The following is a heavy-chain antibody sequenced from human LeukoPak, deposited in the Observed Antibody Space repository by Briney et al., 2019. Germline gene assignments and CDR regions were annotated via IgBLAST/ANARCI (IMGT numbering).Heavy chain of an antibody. CDR3: SRGEVDGPDFDY. CDR1: GYTFTGYY. Sequence: ASVKVSCKASGYTFTGYYMHWVRQAPGQGLEWMGWINPNSVTNYAQQFQGRVTMTRDTSISTAYMELSRLTSDDMAVYYCSRGEVDGPDFDYWGQGTLVTVSS. V-gene: IGHV1-2*02. CDR2: INPNSVT. J-gene: IGHJ4*02. D-gene: IGHD1-26*01.